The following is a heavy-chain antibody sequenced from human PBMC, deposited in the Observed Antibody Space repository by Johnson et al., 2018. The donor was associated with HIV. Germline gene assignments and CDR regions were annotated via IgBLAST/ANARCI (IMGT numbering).Heavy chain of an antibody. CDR3: ARSVNAGRPFDI. J-gene: IGHJ3*02. D-gene: IGHD2-8*01. CDR1: GFTFSNYD. CDR2: LRYDGSNK. V-gene: IGHV3-33*08. Sequence: QVQLVESGGGVVQPGRSLRLSCAASGFTFSNYDIHWVRQAPGDRLEWVAFLRYDGSNKYFADSVKGRFTVSRDNAKNSLYLQMNSLRAEDTAVYYCARSVNAGRPFDIWGQGTLVTVSS.